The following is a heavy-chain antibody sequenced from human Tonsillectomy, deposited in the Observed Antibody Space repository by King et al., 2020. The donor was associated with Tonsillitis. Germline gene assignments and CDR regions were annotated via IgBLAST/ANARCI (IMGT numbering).Heavy chain of an antibody. Sequence: VQLVESGAEVKKPGASVKVSCKASGYTFTSYDINWVRQATGQGLEWMGWMNPNSGNTGYAQKFQGRVTMNRNTSISTAYMELSSLRSEDTAVYYCARDARSTIFGSLDALSCMDGWGRGTTVTVSS. J-gene: IGHJ6*02. CDR2: MNPNSGNT. CDR3: ARDARSTIFGSLDALSCMDG. V-gene: IGHV1-8*01. CDR1: GYTFTSYD. D-gene: IGHD3-3*01.